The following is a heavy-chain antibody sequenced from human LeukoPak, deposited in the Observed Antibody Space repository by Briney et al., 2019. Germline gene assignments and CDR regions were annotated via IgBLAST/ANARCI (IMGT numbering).Heavy chain of an antibody. CDR1: GYTFTGYY. V-gene: IGHV1-2*06. CDR2: INPNSGGP. D-gene: IGHD1-14*01. Sequence: GASVKVSCKASGYTFTGYYIHWVRQAPGQGLEWMGRINPNSGGPNYAQKFQGRVTMTRDTSISTAYMELSRLRSDDTAAYYCARVPAGSAPYFDYWGQGTLVTVSS. J-gene: IGHJ4*02. CDR3: ARVPAGSAPYFDY.